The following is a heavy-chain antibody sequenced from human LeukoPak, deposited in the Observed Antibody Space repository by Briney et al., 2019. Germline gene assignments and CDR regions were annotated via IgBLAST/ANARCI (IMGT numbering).Heavy chain of an antibody. CDR2: IRSKANSYAT. V-gene: IGHV3-73*01. CDR1: GFTFSASA. CDR3: SRPDDYGDY. Sequence: PGGSLTLSCAASGFTFSASAMHWVRQASGKGLEWVGRIRSKANSYATAYAASVKGRFTISRDDSKNTAYLQMNSVKIEDTAVYYCSRPDDYGDYWGQGTLVTVSS. J-gene: IGHJ4*02.